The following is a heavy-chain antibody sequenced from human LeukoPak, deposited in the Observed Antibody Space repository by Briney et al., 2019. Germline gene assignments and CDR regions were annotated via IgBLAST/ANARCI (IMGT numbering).Heavy chain of an antibody. V-gene: IGHV4-61*02. CDR2: IYTSG. CDR3: ARGGGDFYYMDV. Sequence: SETLSLTCTVSGDSISSDTYYWSWLRQPAGKGLQWIGRIYTSGSTNYNPTNYNPSLQSRVTISVDTSKNQFSLKLSSVTAADTAVYYCARGGGDFYYMDVWDIGTTVTVSS. CDR1: GDSISSDTYY. D-gene: IGHD3-10*01. J-gene: IGHJ6*03.